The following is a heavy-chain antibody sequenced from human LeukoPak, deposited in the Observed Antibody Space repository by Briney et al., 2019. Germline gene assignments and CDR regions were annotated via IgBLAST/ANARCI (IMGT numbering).Heavy chain of an antibody. CDR2: MNPNSGNT. J-gene: IGHJ6*02. D-gene: IGHD5-24*01. CDR1: GYTFTSYD. Sequence: ASVKVSCKASGYTFTSYDINWVRQATGQGLGWMGWMNPNSGNTGYAQKFQGRVTMTRNTSISTAYMELSSLRSEDTAVYYCARWGNGYNFPKSRYYYYGMDVWGQGTTVTVSS. CDR3: ARWGNGYNFPKSRYYYYGMDV. V-gene: IGHV1-8*01.